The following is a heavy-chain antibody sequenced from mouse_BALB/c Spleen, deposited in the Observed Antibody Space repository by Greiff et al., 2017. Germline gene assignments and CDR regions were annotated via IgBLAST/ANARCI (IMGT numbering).Heavy chain of an antibody. J-gene: IGHJ4*01. Sequence: EVQLQESGPGLVKPSQSLSLTCSVTGYSITSGYYWNWIRQFPGNKLEWMGYISYDGSNNYNPSLKNRISITRDTSKNQFFLKLNSVTTEDTATYYCARESRYDDAPYAMDYWGQGTSVTVSS. V-gene: IGHV3-6*02. CDR2: ISYDGSN. D-gene: IGHD2-14*01. CDR1: GYSITSGYY. CDR3: ARESRYDDAPYAMDY.